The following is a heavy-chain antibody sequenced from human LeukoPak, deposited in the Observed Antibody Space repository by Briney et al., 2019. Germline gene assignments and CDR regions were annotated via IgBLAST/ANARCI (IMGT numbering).Heavy chain of an antibody. CDR2: FDPEDGET. Sequence: GASVKVSCKVSGYTLTELSMHWVRQAPGKGLEWMGGFDPEDGETIYAQKFQGRVTMTEDTSTDTAYMELSSLRSEDTAVYYCATPVDSSGYYRMFDYWGQGTLVTASS. D-gene: IGHD3-22*01. V-gene: IGHV1-24*01. J-gene: IGHJ4*02. CDR1: GYTLTELS. CDR3: ATPVDSSGYYRMFDY.